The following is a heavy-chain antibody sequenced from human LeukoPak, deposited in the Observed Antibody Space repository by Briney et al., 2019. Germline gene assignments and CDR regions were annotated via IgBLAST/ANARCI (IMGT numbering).Heavy chain of an antibody. V-gene: IGHV4-59*01. CDR1: GGPISSYY. J-gene: IGHJ6*02. CDR3: ARDPGSGWLLGQYYYYGMDV. Sequence: PSETLSLTCTVSGGPISSYYWSWIRQPPGKGLEWIGYIYYSGSTNYNPSLKSRVTISVDTSKNQFSLKLSSVTAADTAVYYCARDPGSGWLLGQYYYYGMDVWGQGTTVTVSS. D-gene: IGHD6-19*01. CDR2: IYYSGST.